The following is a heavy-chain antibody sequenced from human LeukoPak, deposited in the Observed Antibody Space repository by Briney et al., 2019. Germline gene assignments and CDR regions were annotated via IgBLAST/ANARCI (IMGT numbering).Heavy chain of an antibody. V-gene: IGHV4-61*08. Sequence: SETLSLTCNVSGGSVSSGGYYWNWIRQPPGKGLEWIGHVSYSGSTNYNPSLKSRVTISLDTSKNQFSLKLSSMTAAVTAVYFCARDPKSAVGYYYYGMEVWGQGTTVTVSS. CDR1: GGSVSSGGYY. CDR2: VSYSGST. CDR3: ARDPKSAVGYYYYGMEV. J-gene: IGHJ6*02. D-gene: IGHD6-19*01.